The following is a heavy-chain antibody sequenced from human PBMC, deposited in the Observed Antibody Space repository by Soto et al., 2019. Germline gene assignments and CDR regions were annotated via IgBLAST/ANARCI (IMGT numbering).Heavy chain of an antibody. CDR2: INSDGSST. Sequence: GGSLRLSCAASGFTFSSYWMHWVRQAPGKGLVWVSRINSDGSSTSYADSVKGRFTISRDNAKNTLYLQMNSLRAEDTAVYYCARDGGYCSGGSCPTYYYYYMDVWGKGTTVTVSS. D-gene: IGHD2-15*01. CDR3: ARDGGYCSGGSCPTYYYYYMDV. CDR1: GFTFSSYW. V-gene: IGHV3-74*01. J-gene: IGHJ6*03.